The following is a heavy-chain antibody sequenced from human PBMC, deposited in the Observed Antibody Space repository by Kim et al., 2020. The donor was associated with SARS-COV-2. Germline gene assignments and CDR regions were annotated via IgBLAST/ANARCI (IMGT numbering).Heavy chain of an antibody. D-gene: IGHD1-20*01. V-gene: IGHV4-61*01. CDR2: IYYSGST. Sequence: SETLSLTCTVSGGSVSSGYYYWSWLRPPPGMGREWIGYIYYSGSTNYTPTLKSRVTISVDKSKNQFSLKLSSVSAADTAVYYCARDPTYNWNHVIGAVDIWGKQTMVTVTS. CDR1: GGSVSSGYYY. CDR3: ARDPTYNWNHVIGAVDI. J-gene: IGHJ3*02.